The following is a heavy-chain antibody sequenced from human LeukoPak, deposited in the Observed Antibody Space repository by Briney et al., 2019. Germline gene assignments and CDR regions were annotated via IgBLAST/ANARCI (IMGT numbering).Heavy chain of an antibody. CDR3: AREKAAYCTGDCHSFDR. Sequence: SSQTLSLTCTVSGGSISDGVYYWNWIRQSPGQGLEWIGYIYYSENTYYNPSLKSRVTISIDTSKNQFFLKVTSVTAADTATYFCAREKAAYCTGDCHSFDRWGQGSLDTVSS. CDR1: GGSISDGVYY. CDR2: IYYSENT. J-gene: IGHJ5*02. D-gene: IGHD2-21*02. V-gene: IGHV4-30-4*01.